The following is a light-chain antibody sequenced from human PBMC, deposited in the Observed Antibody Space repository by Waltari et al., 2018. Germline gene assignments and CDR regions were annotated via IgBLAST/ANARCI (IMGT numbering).Light chain of an antibody. CDR1: TTHLVGYRR. V-gene: IGLV2-18*02. Sequence: QSALTQPPSVSGSPGQSVPLSCTGTTTHLVGYRRISWYQQAPGTAPKLLIFEVSNRPSGVPDRFSGSKSGNTVSLTISDLQAEDESHYYCAAWTDTSKIVFGGGTRVTVL. J-gene: IGLJ2*01. CDR2: EVS. CDR3: AAWTDTSKIV.